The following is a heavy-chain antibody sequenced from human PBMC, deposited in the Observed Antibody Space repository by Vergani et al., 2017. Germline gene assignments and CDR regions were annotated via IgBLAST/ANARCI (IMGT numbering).Heavy chain of an antibody. V-gene: IGHV3-23*01. CDR1: GFTFSSYA. CDR3: ARDHGYDFWSGYYTYNWFDP. D-gene: IGHD3-3*01. Sequence: EVQLLESGGGLVQPGGSLRLSCAASGFTFSSYAMSWVRQAPGKGLEWVSAISGSGGSTYYADSVKGRFTISRDNAKNTLYLQMNSLRAEDTAVYYCARDHGYDFWSGYYTYNWFDPWGQGTLVTVSS. J-gene: IGHJ5*02. CDR2: ISGSGGST.